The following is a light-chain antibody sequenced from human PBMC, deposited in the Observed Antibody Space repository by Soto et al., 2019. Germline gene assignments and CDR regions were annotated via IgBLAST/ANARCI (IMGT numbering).Light chain of an antibody. CDR2: DVS. J-gene: IGLJ2*01. V-gene: IGLV2-14*01. CDR3: SSYTSSTTLV. Sequence: QSALTQPASVSGSPGQSITISCTGNSSDIGSYNYVSWYQQNPGKAPKLMIYDVSNRPSGISNRFSGSKSGNTASLTISGLQAEDEADYYCSSYTSSTTLVFGGGTKLTVL. CDR1: SSDIGSYNY.